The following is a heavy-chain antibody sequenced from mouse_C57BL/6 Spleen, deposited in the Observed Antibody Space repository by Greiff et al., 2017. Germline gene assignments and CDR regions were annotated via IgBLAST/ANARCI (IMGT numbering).Heavy chain of an antibody. CDR3: ARGTGVARYYAMDY. V-gene: IGHV1-50*01. Sequence: VQLQQPGAELVKPGASVKLSCKASGYTFTSYWMQWVKQSPGQGLEWIGEIDPSDSYTNYNQKFKGQATLTVDTSSSTAYMQLSSLTSEDSAVYYCARGTGVARYYAMDYWGQGTSVTVSS. CDR1: GYTFTSYW. D-gene: IGHD1-1*01. CDR2: IDPSDSYT. J-gene: IGHJ4*01.